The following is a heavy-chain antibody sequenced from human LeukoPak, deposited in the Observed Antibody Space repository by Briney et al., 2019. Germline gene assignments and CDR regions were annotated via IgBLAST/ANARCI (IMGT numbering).Heavy chain of an antibody. CDR2: ISPDSNFI. D-gene: IGHD1-26*01. V-gene: IGHV3-21*01. J-gene: IGHJ5*02. CDR3: ANFQTVGVKPFEH. Sequence: SGGSLRLSCAGSGFTFSIDGMNWVRQAPGKGLEWVSSISPDSNFILQADSVKGRFTISRDNAKNSLYLQMESLRVEDTAVYYCANFQTVGVKPFEHWGQGTLVTVSS. CDR1: GFTFSIDG.